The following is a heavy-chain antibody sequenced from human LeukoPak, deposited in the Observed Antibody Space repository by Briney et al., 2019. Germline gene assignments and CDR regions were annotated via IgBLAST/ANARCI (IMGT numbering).Heavy chain of an antibody. CDR2: INPNNGGT. CDR1: GYTFTGYY. CDR3: ARGRRIIVGATNAGDFFDY. J-gene: IGHJ4*02. D-gene: IGHD1-26*01. Sequence: ASVKVSCKASGYTFTGYYMHWVRQAPGQGLEWMGWINPNNGGTNYAQKFQGRVTMTRDTSISTAYVELTSLRSDDTAVYYCARGRRIIVGATNAGDFFDYWGQGPLVTVSS. V-gene: IGHV1-2*02.